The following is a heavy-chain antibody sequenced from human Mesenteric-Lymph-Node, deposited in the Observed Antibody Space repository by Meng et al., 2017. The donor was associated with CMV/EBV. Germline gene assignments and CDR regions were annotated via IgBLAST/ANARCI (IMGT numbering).Heavy chain of an antibody. CDR1: ASFTDGDYC. J-gene: IGHJ5*02. D-gene: IGHD2-8*01. CDR3: ARVVSVSGGHTNWFDP. CDR2: TCHSGIT. Sequence: ASFTDGDYCWGWIRQRQEPDLEWIGYTCHSGITYYNPSLESRASITVDTSKNHFSLKISSVTSTDTAVYHCARVVSVSGGHTNWFDPWGPGTLVTVSS. V-gene: IGHV4-30-4*08.